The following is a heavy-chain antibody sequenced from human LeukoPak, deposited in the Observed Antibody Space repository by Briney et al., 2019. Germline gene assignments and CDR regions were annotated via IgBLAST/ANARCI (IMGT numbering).Heavy chain of an antibody. J-gene: IGHJ4*02. D-gene: IGHD3-22*01. CDR1: GYTFTHYF. Sequence: ASVKVSCKASGYTFTHYFMHWVRQVPGQGLEWVGWFNPTGGGSHLAQKCQGRVALTMDASISTAYLDVIRLRSDDTAFYYCAKVAFDSSGYQYYSDSWGQGSLVTVSS. CDR3: AKVAFDSSGYQYYSDS. V-gene: IGHV1-2*02. CDR2: FNPTGGGS.